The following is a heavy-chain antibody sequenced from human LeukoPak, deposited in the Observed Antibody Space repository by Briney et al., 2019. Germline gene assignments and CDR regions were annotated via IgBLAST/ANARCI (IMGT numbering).Heavy chain of an antibody. V-gene: IGHV3-23*01. CDR2: ISGSGGST. J-gene: IGHJ4*02. CDR1: GFTFSSYA. Sequence: PGGSLRLSCAASGFTFSSYAMRWVRQAPGKGLEWVSAISGSGGSTYYADSVKGRFTISRDNSKNTLYLQMNSLRAEDTAVYYCAKGSASYSSSSFDYWGQGTLVTVSS. CDR3: AKGSASYSSSSFDY. D-gene: IGHD6-13*01.